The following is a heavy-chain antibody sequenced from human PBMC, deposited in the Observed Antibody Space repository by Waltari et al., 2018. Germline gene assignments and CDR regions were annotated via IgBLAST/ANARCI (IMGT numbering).Heavy chain of an antibody. CDR2: VYYTGAA. CDR3: ARDPAGDYGY. J-gene: IGHJ4*02. D-gene: IGHD4-17*01. V-gene: IGHV4-59*01. Sequence: QVQLQESGPGRVKPSETLSLICNVSGLSITTYYWSWIRQSPGKPLEWIGYVYYTGAAKDNPAFGSRVTMSVDTSKSQFSLKLTSVSAADTAVYYCARDPAGDYGYWGQGTLVTVSA. CDR1: GLSITTYY.